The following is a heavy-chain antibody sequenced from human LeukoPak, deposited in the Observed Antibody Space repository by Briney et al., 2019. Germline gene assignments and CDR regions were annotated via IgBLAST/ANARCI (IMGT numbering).Heavy chain of an antibody. CDR3: ATVPTNMIVVLGAFDI. J-gene: IGHJ3*02. D-gene: IGHD3-22*01. CDR2: ISAYNGNT. Sequence: ASVKVSCKASGYTFTSYGISWVRQAPGQGLEWMGWISAYNGNTNYAQKLQGRVTMTTDTSTSTAYMELRSLRSDDTAVYYCATVPTNMIVVLGAFDIWGQGTMVTVSS. V-gene: IGHV1-18*01. CDR1: GYTFTSYG.